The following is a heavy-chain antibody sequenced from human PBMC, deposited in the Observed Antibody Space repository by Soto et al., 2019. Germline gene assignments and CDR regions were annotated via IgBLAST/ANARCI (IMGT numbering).Heavy chain of an antibody. CDR2: IWHDGSNK. CDR1: GFTFSSYG. D-gene: IGHD6-19*01. CDR3: ARAAAARQWLATVFDY. V-gene: IGHV3-33*03. J-gene: IGHJ4*02. Sequence: QVQLVESGGGVVQPGRSLRLSCAASGFTFSSYGMHWVRQAPGKGLEWVAVIWHDGSNKYYADSVKGRFTISRDNSKNTLYLQMNSLRAEETAVDYCARAAAARQWLATVFDYWGQGTLVTVSS.